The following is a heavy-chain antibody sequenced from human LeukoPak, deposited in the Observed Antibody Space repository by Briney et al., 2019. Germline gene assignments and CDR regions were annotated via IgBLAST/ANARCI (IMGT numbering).Heavy chain of an antibody. CDR3: AKAYDYGGKGPSPFDY. Sequence: GGSLRLSCAASGFTFSRSTMGWVRQAPGQGLQWVLAVIGSGTMTSYADSVRGRFTIPRDNSKNTLSLQMNSLRAEDTAVYSCAKAYDYGGKGPSPFDYWGQGTLVTISS. V-gene: IGHV3-23*01. CDR2: VIGSGTMT. J-gene: IGHJ4*02. CDR1: GFTFSRST. D-gene: IGHD4-23*01.